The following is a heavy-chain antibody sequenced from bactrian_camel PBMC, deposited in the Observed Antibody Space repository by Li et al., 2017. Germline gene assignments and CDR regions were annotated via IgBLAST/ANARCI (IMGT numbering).Heavy chain of an antibody. J-gene: IGHJ4*01. CDR3: AEGRGSRGEHCYSLNY. V-gene: IGHV3S1*01. Sequence: HVQLVESGGGLVLAGGSMRLSCAASGYTYDRNCMAWFRQAPGKEREGVAWIYTTGSGNDYYDDSVKGRFTISQDRAKNTVYLQMNNLQPEDTATYYCAEGRGSRGEHCYSLNYWGQGTQVTVS. CDR1: GYTYDRNC. D-gene: IGHD6*01. CDR2: IYTTGSGND.